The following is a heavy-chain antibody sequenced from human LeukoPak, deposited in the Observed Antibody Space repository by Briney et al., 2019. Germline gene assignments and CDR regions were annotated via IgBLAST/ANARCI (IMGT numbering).Heavy chain of an antibody. CDR3: ARDSRYDYVWGSWIDY. V-gene: IGHV3-48*01. CDR1: GFTFSSYS. D-gene: IGHD3-16*01. CDR2: ISSSSSTI. J-gene: IGHJ4*02. Sequence: GGSLRLSCAASGFTFSSYSMNWVRQAPGKGLEWVSYISSSSSTIYYADSVKGRFTISRDNAKNSLYLQMNSLRAEDTAVYYCARDSRYDYVWGSWIDYWGQGTLVTVSS.